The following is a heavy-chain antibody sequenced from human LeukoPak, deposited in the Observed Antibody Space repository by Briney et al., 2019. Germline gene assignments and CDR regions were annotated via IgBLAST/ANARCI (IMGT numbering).Heavy chain of an antibody. D-gene: IGHD5-18*01. V-gene: IGHV3-23*01. CDR3: ARDGYSYGYGPRVFDY. CDR1: GFTFSSYA. J-gene: IGHJ4*02. Sequence: GGSLRLSCAASGFTFSSYAMSWVHQAPGKGLEWVSAFSGSGGSTYYTDSVKGRFTISRDNAKNSLYLQMNSLRDEDTAVYYRARDGYSYGYGPRVFDYWGQGTLVTVSS. CDR2: FSGSGGST.